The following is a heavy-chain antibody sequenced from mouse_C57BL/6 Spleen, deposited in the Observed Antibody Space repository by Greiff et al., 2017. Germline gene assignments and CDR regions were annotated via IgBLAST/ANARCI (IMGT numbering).Heavy chain of an antibody. CDR3: ARRGGYQEYYFDN. V-gene: IGHV1-52*01. CDR2: IDPSDSET. CDR1: GYTFTSYW. Sequence: QVHVKQPGAELVRPGSSVKLSCKASGYTFTSYWMHWVKQRPIQGLEWIGNIDPSDSETHYNQKFKDKATLTVDKSSSTAYMQLSSLTSEDSAVYYCARRGGYQEYYFDNWGQGTTLTVSS. J-gene: IGHJ2*01. D-gene: IGHD2-2*01.